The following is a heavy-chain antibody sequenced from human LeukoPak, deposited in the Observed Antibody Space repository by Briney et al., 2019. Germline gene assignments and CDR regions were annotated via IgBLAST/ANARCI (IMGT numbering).Heavy chain of an antibody. Sequence: ASVKVPCKASGYTFTSYYMHWVRQAPGQGLEWMRIINPSGGSTSYAQKFQGRVTMTRDTSTSTVYMELSSLRSEDTAVYYCARSNDYYDSSGYRNYYYYYMDVWGKGTTVTISS. CDR3: ARSNDYYDSSGYRNYYYYYMDV. J-gene: IGHJ6*03. D-gene: IGHD3-22*01. CDR2: INPSGGST. CDR1: GYTFTSYY. V-gene: IGHV1-46*01.